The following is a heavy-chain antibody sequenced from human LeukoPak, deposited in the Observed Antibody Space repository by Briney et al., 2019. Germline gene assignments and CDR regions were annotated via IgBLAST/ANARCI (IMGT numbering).Heavy chain of an antibody. D-gene: IGHD3-16*01. V-gene: IGHV3-33*01. CDR1: GFTFSSYG. CDR2: IFYDGSKE. Sequence: GRSLRLSCAASGFTFSSYGMHWVRQAPGKGLEWLAAIFYDGSKEHYADTVKGRFTISRDNSKNTLYLQVNSLTADDTAVYYCARDQALYFSYGDYWGQGTLVTVSS. CDR3: ARDQALYFSYGDY. J-gene: IGHJ4*02.